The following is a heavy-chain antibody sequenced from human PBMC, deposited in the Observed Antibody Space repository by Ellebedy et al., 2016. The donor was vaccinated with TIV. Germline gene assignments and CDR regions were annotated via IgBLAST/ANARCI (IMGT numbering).Heavy chain of an antibody. CDR3: AREGGVYFFDY. V-gene: IGHV3-7*01. CDR1: GFIISGDW. J-gene: IGHJ4*02. Sequence: GESLKISCAASGFIISGDWMSWVRQAPGKGLEWVAHINPDGSAEYYVDSVKGRFTISRDNSMTTLYLEMNSLRAEDTAVYYCAREGGVYFFDYWGQGTLVTVSS. D-gene: IGHD2-8*02. CDR2: INPDGSAE.